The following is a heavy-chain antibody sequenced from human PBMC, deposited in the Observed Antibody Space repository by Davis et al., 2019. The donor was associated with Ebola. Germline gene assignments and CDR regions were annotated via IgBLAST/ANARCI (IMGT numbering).Heavy chain of an antibody. CDR3: AREAPSNYDFWSGYYTGGFDY. J-gene: IGHJ4*02. V-gene: IGHV3-11*01. CDR2: ISSSGSTI. Sequence: GESLKISCAASGFTFSDYDMNWIRQAPGKGLEWVSYISSSGSTIYYADSVKGRFTISRDNAKNSLYLQMNSLRAEDTAVYYCAREAPSNYDFWSGYYTGGFDYWGQGTLVTVSS. CDR1: GFTFSDYD. D-gene: IGHD3-3*01.